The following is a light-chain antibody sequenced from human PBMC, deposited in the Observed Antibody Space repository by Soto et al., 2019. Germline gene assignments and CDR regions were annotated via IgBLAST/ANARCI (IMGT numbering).Light chain of an antibody. Sequence: DIQMTQSPSSLAASVGERVTITCRASQNIHSFLNWYQQKPGKAPQFLIYGGSALKSGVPSRFSGSGSGTDFTLTISILQPEDCASYFCQQSYNIPFTFGPGTRVDI. V-gene: IGKV1-39*01. CDR3: QQSYNIPFT. J-gene: IGKJ3*01. CDR2: GGS. CDR1: QNIHSF.